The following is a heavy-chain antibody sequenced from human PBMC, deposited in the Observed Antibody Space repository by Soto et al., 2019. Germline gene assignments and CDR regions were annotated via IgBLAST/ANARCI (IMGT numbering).Heavy chain of an antibody. CDR2: IRSKAYGGTT. CDR3: TRESELRYFDWLPSPPRGFDY. J-gene: IGHJ4*02. Sequence: GGSLRLSCTASGFTFGDYAMSWFRQAPGKGLEWVGFIRSKAYGGTTESAASVKGRFTISRDDSKSIAYLQMNSLKTEDTAVYYCTRESELRYFDWLPSPPRGFDYWGQGTLVTVSS. V-gene: IGHV3-49*03. D-gene: IGHD3-9*01. CDR1: GFTFGDYA.